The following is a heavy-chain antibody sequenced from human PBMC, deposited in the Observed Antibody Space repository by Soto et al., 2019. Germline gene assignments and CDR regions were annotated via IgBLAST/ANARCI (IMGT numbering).Heavy chain of an antibody. CDR3: AREVAAAGDNYYYFDY. CDR1: GGTFSSYA. Sequence: QVQLVQSGAEVKKPGSSVKVSCKASGGTFSSYAISWVRQAPGQGLEWMGGIIPIFGTANYAQKFQGRVTITADESTRTAYMELSSLRSEDTAVYYCAREVAAAGDNYYYFDYWGQGTLVTVSS. J-gene: IGHJ4*02. CDR2: IIPIFGTA. D-gene: IGHD6-13*01. V-gene: IGHV1-69*01.